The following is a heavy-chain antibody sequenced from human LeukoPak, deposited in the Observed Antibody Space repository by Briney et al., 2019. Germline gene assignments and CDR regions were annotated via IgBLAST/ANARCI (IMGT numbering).Heavy chain of an antibody. CDR3: AKDRTLIQLWLGYYFDY. Sequence: GGSLRLSCAASGFTFSSYAMSWVRQVPGKGLEWVSAISGSGGSTYDADSVKGRFTISRDNSKNTLYLQMNSLRAEDTAVYYCAKDRTLIQLWLGYYFDYWGQGTPVTVSS. CDR2: ISGSGGST. D-gene: IGHD5-18*01. CDR1: GFTFSSYA. J-gene: IGHJ4*02. V-gene: IGHV3-23*01.